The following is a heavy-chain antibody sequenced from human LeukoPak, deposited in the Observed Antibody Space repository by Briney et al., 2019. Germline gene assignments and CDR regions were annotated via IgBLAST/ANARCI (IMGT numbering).Heavy chain of an antibody. D-gene: IGHD2-2*01. Sequence: SVKVSCKTSGYNFIVNSIHWVRQAPGQGLEWMGGIIPIFGTANYAQKFQGRVTITTDESTSTAYMELSSLRSEDTAVYYCARGLDRPAAIRGYYYYYYMDVWGKGTTVTVSS. V-gene: IGHV1-69*05. J-gene: IGHJ6*03. CDR2: IIPIFGTA. CDR1: GYNFIVNS. CDR3: ARGLDRPAAIRGYYYYYYMDV.